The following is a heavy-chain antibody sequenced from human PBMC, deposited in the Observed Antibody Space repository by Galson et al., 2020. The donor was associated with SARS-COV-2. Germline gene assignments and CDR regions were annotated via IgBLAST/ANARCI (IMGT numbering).Heavy chain of an antibody. J-gene: IGHJ4*02. V-gene: IGHV4-34*01. CDR1: GGSFSGYY. D-gene: IGHD3-22*01. CDR2: INHSGST. CDR3: ASGLSDSSGYSWRVYFDY. Sequence: SETLSLTCAVYGGSFSGYYWSWIRQPPGKGLEWIGEINHSGSTNYNPSLKSRVTISVDTSKNQFSLKLSSVTAADTAVYYCASGLSDSSGYSWRVYFDYWGQGTLVTVSS.